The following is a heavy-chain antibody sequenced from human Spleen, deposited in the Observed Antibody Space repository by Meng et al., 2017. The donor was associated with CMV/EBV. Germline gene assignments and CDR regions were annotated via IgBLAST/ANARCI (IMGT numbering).Heavy chain of an antibody. J-gene: IGHJ3*02. CDR1: GFTFTTYS. CDR3: ARAAYGFDAFDI. CDR2: ISYDGSNK. Sequence: GESLKISCVASGFTFTTYSMNWVRQLPGKGLEWVAVISYDGSNKYYADSVKGRFTISRDNSKNTLYLQMNSLRAEDTAVYYCARAAYGFDAFDIWGQGTMVTVSS. D-gene: IGHD4-17*01. V-gene: IGHV3-30*03.